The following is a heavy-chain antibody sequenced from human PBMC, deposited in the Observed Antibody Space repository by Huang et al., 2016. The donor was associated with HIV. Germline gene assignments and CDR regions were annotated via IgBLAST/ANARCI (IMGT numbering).Heavy chain of an antibody. Sequence: VQLVESGGGVVQPGRSLRLACAASGFSFSTYGLHWFRQAPGKGLEWVAVISYDGSNKYYAHSVKGRFTISRDTSENKIYLQMNSLRHEDTAVYYCAKDGADEEWDIDYWGQGTLVTVSS. CDR1: GFSFSTYG. V-gene: IGHV3-30*18. D-gene: IGHD1-26*01. CDR2: ISYDGSNK. CDR3: AKDGADEEWDIDY. J-gene: IGHJ4*02.